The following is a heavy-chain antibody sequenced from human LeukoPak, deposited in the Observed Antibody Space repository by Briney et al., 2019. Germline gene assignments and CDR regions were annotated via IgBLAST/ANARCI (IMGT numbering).Heavy chain of an antibody. CDR3: ARRWGTATFDY. Sequence: SETLSLTCTVSGGSIISGDYYWSWIRQPPGKGLEWIAYIYYSGSTSYNPSLKSRAIISLDTSKNQFSLKLTSVTAADTAVYYCARRWGTATFDYWGQGTLVTVSS. CDR1: GGSIISGDYY. CDR2: IYYSGST. V-gene: IGHV4-30-4*01. D-gene: IGHD2-15*01. J-gene: IGHJ4*02.